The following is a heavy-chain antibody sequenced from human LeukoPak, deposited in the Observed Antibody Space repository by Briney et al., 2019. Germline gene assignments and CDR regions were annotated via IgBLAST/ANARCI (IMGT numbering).Heavy chain of an antibody. CDR1: GFTFSSSA. CDR2: ISNNGGYT. D-gene: IGHD2-15*01. CDR3: AKQLGYCSDGSCYFPY. J-gene: IGHJ4*02. V-gene: IGHV3-23*01. Sequence: GGSLRLSCAASGFTFSSSAMSWVRQAPGKGLGWVSAISNNGGYTYYADSVQGRFTISRDNSKSTLCLQMNSLRAEDTAVYYCAKQLGYCSDGSCYFPYWGQGTLVTVSS.